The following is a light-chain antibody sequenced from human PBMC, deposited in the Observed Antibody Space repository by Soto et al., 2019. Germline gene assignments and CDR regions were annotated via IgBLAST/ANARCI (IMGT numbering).Light chain of an antibody. Sequence: DVQMTQSPSSLSTSIGDRVTMACRTSQSISKYLNWFQQKPGQAPRLLISAVSNLQGGVPSRFSASGSGTDFTLTISSLQPEDAPTYYCQQSYSTPGTFGQGTNVEVK. CDR1: QSISKY. CDR3: QQSYSTPGT. CDR2: AVS. J-gene: IGKJ1*01. V-gene: IGKV1-39*01.